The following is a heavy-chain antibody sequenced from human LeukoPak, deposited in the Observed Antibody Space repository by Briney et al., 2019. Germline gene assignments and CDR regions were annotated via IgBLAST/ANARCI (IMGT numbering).Heavy chain of an antibody. Sequence: SETLSLTCAVYGGSFSVYYWSWIRQPPGKGLEWIGEINHSGSTNYNPSLKSRVTISVDTSKNQFSLKLSSVTAADTAVYYCASVDYSNAGSGYYFDYWGQGTLVTVSS. CDR3: ASVDYSNAGSGYYFDY. D-gene: IGHD4-11*01. J-gene: IGHJ4*02. CDR2: INHSGST. CDR1: GGSFSVYY. V-gene: IGHV4-34*01.